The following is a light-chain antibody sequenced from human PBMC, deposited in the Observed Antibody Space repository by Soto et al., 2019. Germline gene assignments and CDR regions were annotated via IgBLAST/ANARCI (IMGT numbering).Light chain of an antibody. CDR1: SSDVDTYKY. J-gene: IGLJ2*01. Sequence: QSALTQPASVSGSPGQSITISCTGTSSDVDTYKYVSWYQQHPGKAPKLMIYEVSYRPSGVSDRFSGSKSGNTASLTISGLPAEDEVDYYCCSYAGSATRVQFGGGTQVTVL. V-gene: IGLV2-14*01. CDR3: CSYAGSATRVQ. CDR2: EVS.